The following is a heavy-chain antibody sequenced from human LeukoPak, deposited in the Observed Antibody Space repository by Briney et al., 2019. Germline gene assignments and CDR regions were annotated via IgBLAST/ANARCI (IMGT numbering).Heavy chain of an antibody. CDR1: GGLISSYY. D-gene: IGHD6-13*01. V-gene: IGHV4-59*01. CDR3: ARLAAAVHFDY. CDR2: IYYSGST. J-gene: IGHJ4*02. Sequence: SETLSLTCTVSGGLISSYYWSWIRQPPGKGLEWIGYIYYSGSTNYNPSLKSRVTISVDTSKNQFSLKLSSVTAADTAVYYCARLAAAVHFDYWGQGTLVTVSS.